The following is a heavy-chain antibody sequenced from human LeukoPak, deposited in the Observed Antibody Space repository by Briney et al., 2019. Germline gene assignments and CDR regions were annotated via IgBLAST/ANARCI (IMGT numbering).Heavy chain of an antibody. CDR1: GFTFSSAW. D-gene: IGHD3-10*01. Sequence: GGSLTLSCGASGFTFSSAWMSWVRQAPGKGLEWVGRIKSKSDGGTTDYGAPVKGRFTISRDDSKNTLYLQMNSLKTEDTAVYYCTTDLGLTMIRGVIVYWGQGTLVTVSS. V-gene: IGHV3-15*01. CDR2: IKSKSDGGTT. CDR3: TTDLGLTMIRGVIVY. J-gene: IGHJ4*02.